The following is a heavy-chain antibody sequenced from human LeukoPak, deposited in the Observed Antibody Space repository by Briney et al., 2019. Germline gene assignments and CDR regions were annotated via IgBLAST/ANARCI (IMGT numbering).Heavy chain of an antibody. V-gene: IGHV3-23*01. Sequence: GGSLRLSCAASGFTFSNNGMTWVRQPPGKGLEWVSTISGSAGNTYYAGSVKGRFTISRDSSKNTLYLQMNSLRAEDTAVYYCAKVFLTGTGRGFSDSWGQGTLVTVSS. CDR1: GFTFSNNG. D-gene: IGHD3-9*01. J-gene: IGHJ4*02. CDR3: AKVFLTGTGRGFSDS. CDR2: ISGSAGNT.